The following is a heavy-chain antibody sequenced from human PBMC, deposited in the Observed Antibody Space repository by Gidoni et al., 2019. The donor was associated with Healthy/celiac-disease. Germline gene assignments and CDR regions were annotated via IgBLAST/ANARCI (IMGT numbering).Heavy chain of an antibody. Sequence: QVQLVQSGAEVKQPGSSVKVSCKASGGSFSSYAISWVRQAPGQGLEWMGGIIPIFGTANYAQKFQGRVTITADESTSTAYMELSSLRSEDTAVYYCASGLRYFDWLLYNLDYWGQGTLVTVSS. CDR3: ASGLRYFDWLLYNLDY. CDR1: GGSFSSYA. V-gene: IGHV1-69*01. J-gene: IGHJ4*02. D-gene: IGHD3-9*01. CDR2: IIPIFGTA.